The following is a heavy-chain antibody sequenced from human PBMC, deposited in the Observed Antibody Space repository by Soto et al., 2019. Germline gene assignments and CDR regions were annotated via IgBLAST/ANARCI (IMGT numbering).Heavy chain of an antibody. CDR1: GFTFSSYA. D-gene: IGHD4-17*01. Sequence: QVQLVESGGGVVQPGRSLRLSCAASGFTFSSYAMHWVRQAPGKRLEWVAVISYDAINKYYADSVKGRFTISKDNSKSTLYLQMSIARAEDSAVSYCASPALDSGDYYYYYCMDFWGHGSAVTVAS. CDR3: ASPALDSGDYYYYYCMDF. J-gene: IGHJ6*02. CDR2: ISYDAINK. V-gene: IGHV3-30-3*01.